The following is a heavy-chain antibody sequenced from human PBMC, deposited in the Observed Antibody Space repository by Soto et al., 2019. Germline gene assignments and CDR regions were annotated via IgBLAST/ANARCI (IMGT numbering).Heavy chain of an antibody. CDR2: ISYDGSNK. CDR1: GFTFSSYG. CDR3: AKPLSQGLHRIAVAGTLDY. J-gene: IGHJ4*02. Sequence: GGSLRLSCAASGFTFSSYGMHWVRQAPGKGLEWVAVISYDGSNKYYADSVKGRFTISRDNSKNTLYLQMNSLRAEDTAVYYCAKPLSQGLHRIAVAGTLDYWGQGTLVTVSS. V-gene: IGHV3-30*18. D-gene: IGHD6-19*01.